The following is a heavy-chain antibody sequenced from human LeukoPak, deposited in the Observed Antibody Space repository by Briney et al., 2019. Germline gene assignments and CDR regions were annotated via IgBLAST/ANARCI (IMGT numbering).Heavy chain of an antibody. CDR3: ARRPGYCSSPSCRFQYYYYYYMDV. CDR1: GGSFSGDF. D-gene: IGHD2-2*01. Sequence: SETLSLTRAVFGGSFSGDFWSWIRQSPGKGLAGVGGINHGGSTTYNPSLQSRVTMSVDTSTNQISLKMTSVTAADTAVYYCARRPGYCSSPSCRFQYYYYYYMDVWGKGTTVTISS. CDR2: INHGGST. J-gene: IGHJ6*03. V-gene: IGHV4-34*01.